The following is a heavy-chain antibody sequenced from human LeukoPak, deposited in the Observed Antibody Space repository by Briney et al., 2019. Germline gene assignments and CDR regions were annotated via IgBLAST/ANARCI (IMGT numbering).Heavy chain of an antibody. D-gene: IGHD5-24*01. CDR3: ARDDSRDGSNYNYYGTDV. Sequence: SETLSLTCSVSGGSISSNSYYWGWIRQPPGKGLEWIGSIYYSGSTYYNPSLKSRVTISVDTSKNQFSLKLSSVTAADTAVYYCARDDSRDGSNYNYYGTDVWGQGTTVTVSS. CDR2: IYYSGST. CDR1: GGSISSNSYY. J-gene: IGHJ6*02. V-gene: IGHV4-39*07.